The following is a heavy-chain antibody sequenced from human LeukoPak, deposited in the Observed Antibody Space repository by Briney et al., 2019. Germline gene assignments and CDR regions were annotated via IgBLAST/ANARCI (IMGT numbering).Heavy chain of an antibody. Sequence: AGGSLRLSCAASGFTFSDYYMSWIRQAPGKGLEWVSYISSSGSTIYYADSVKGRFTISRDNAKNSLYLQMNSLRAEDTAVYHCARDVHDYDSSGYYRFDYWGQGTVVTVSS. CDR1: GFTFSDYY. V-gene: IGHV3-11*04. J-gene: IGHJ4*02. D-gene: IGHD3-22*01. CDR3: ARDVHDYDSSGYYRFDY. CDR2: ISSSGSTI.